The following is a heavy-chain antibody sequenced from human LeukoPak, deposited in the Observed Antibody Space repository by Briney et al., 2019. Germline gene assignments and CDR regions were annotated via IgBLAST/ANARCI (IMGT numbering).Heavy chain of an antibody. CDR2: ISGSGGST. D-gene: IGHD3-22*01. V-gene: IGHV3-23*01. J-gene: IGHJ4*02. Sequence: PGGSLRLSCAASGFTFSSYAMSWVRQAPGKGLEWVSAISGSGGSTYYADSVKGRFTISRDNSKSTLYLQMNSLRAEDTAVYYCAKDLKWLLPTALDCWVQGTLATVSS. CDR1: GFTFSSYA. CDR3: AKDLKWLLPTALDC.